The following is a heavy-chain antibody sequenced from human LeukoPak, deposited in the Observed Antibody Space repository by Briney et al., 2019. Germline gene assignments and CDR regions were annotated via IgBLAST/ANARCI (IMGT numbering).Heavy chain of an antibody. V-gene: IGHV4-31*11. J-gene: IGHJ4*02. CDR2: IYYSGST. CDR3: ARAGYSYGYVFDY. Sequence: SQTLSLTCAVSGGSISSGGYSWSWIRQHPGKGLEWIGYIYYSGSTYYNPSLKSRVTISVDTSKNQFSLKLSSVTAADTAVYYCARAGYSYGYVFDYWGQGTLVTVSS. CDR1: GGSISSGGYS. D-gene: IGHD5-18*01.